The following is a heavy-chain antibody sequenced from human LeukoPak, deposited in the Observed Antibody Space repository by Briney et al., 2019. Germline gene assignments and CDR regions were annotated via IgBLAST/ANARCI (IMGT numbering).Heavy chain of an antibody. Sequence: ASVKVSCKASGYTFTGYYMHWVRQAPGQGLEWMGRINPNSGDTNYAQKLQGRVTMTTDTSTSAAYMELRSLRSDDTAVYYCARDMRPRGAVAGTRGIDYWGQGTLVTVSS. CDR2: INPNSGDT. CDR1: GYTFTGYY. J-gene: IGHJ4*02. V-gene: IGHV1-2*06. CDR3: ARDMRPRGAVAGTRGIDY. D-gene: IGHD6-19*01.